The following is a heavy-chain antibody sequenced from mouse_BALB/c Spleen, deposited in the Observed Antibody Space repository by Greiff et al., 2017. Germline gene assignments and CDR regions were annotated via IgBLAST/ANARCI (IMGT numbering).Heavy chain of an antibody. D-gene: IGHD2-1*01. V-gene: IGHV5-6-5*01. Sequence: DVHLVESGGGLVKPGGSLKLSCAASGFTFSSYAMSWVRQTPEKRLEWVASISSGGSTYYPDSVKGRFTISRDNARNILYLQMSSLRSEDTAMYYCASYGNYGYWYFDVWGAGTTVTVSS. CDR1: GFTFSSYA. CDR2: ISSGGST. CDR3: ASYGNYGYWYFDV. J-gene: IGHJ1*01.